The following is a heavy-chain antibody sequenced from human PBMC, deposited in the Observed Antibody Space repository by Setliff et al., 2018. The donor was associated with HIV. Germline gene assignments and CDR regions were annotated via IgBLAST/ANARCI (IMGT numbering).Heavy chain of an antibody. CDR2: IDDSGSI. CDR1: GGSLSSDNW. D-gene: IGHD3-10*01. V-gene: IGHV4-4*02. J-gene: IGHJ5*02. CDR3: ARVKSIKTTLVRLWPRFDL. Sequence: LSLTCAVPGGSLSSDNWWTWVRQPPGKGLEWIGEIDDSGSIIYNPSLQSRVTMSVDTSKNQFSLKVRSLTAADTGLYYCARVKSIKTTLVRLWPRFDLWGQGTQVTVSS.